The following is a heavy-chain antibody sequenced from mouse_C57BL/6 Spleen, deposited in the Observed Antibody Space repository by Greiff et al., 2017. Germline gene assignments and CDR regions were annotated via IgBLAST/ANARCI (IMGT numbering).Heavy chain of an antibody. D-gene: IGHD2-1*01. V-gene: IGHV2-6-1*01. CDR3: ARHGYYGNYFDY. Sequence: QVQLKESGPGLVAPSQSLSITCTVSGFSLTSYGVHWVRQPPGKGLEWLVVIWSDGSTTYNSALKSRLSISKDNSKSQVFLKMNSPQTDDTAMYYCARHGYYGNYFDYWGQGTTLTVSS. CDR2: IWSDGST. CDR1: GFSLTSYG. J-gene: IGHJ2*01.